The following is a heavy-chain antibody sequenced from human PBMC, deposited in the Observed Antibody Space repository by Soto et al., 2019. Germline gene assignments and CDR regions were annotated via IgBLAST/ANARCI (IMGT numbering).Heavy chain of an antibody. J-gene: IGHJ4*02. V-gene: IGHV3-23*01. CDR2: ISAGGNLI. CDR1: GFIFSNHA. CDR3: AKRQGIGAAAKNCDF. D-gene: IGHD6-13*01. Sequence: GGSLRLSCAASGFIFSNHAMSWVRQVPGKGLEWVSGISAGGNLIYYADSVRGRFTMSRDNSKNMRYLQMNSLRAEDTAVYFCAKRQGIGAAAKNCDFCGKGARVTVFS.